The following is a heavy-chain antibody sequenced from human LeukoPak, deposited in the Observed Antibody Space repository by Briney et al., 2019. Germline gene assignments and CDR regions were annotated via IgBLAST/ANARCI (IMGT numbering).Heavy chain of an antibody. Sequence: GGSLRLSCAASGFTFSSYGMHWVRQAPGKGLEWVAVISYDGTNKYSADSVKGRFTISRDNSKNTLYLQMNSLRAEDTAVYYCARDGGSGDAFDIWGQGTMVTVSS. CDR2: ISYDGTNK. J-gene: IGHJ3*02. CDR3: ARDGGSGDAFDI. V-gene: IGHV3-30*03. D-gene: IGHD3-16*01. CDR1: GFTFSSYG.